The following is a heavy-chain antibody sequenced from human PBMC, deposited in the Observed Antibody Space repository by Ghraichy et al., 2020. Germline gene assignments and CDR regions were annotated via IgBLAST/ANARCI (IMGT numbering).Heavy chain of an antibody. CDR2: IGGGSLNI. J-gene: IGHJ4*02. D-gene: IGHD2-2*01. V-gene: IGHV3-48*01. CDR3: ARDQWAINA. Sequence: GGSLRLSCVASGLTFSGHSMNWVRQAPGKGLEWISYIGGGSLNIYYADSVKGRFTISRDNAKNSLYLQMNSLRAEDTAMYYCARDQWAINAWGQGTLVTVDS. CDR1: GLTFSGHS.